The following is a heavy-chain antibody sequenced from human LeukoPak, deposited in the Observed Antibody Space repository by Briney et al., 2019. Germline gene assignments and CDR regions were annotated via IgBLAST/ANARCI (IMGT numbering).Heavy chain of an antibody. Sequence: GGSLRLSCAASGFTFSSYAMSWVRQAPGKGLEWVSAISGSGGSTYYADSVKGRFTISRDNSKNTLYLQMNSLRAEDTAVYYCARGRTYYCDSSSYFDYWGQGTLVTVSS. J-gene: IGHJ4*02. CDR1: GFTFSSYA. D-gene: IGHD3-22*01. CDR2: ISGSGGST. V-gene: IGHV3-23*01. CDR3: ARGRTYYCDSSSYFDY.